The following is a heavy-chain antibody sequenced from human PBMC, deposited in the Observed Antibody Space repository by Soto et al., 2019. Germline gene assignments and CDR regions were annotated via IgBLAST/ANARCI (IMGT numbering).Heavy chain of an antibody. Sequence: SDTLSLTCTVPGGSISSSSYYWGWIRQPPGKGLEWIGSIYYRGNTYYNPSLKSRVTISVDTSKNQFSLKLSSVTAADTAVYYCAREGGGYCSGGSCQVDYWGQGTLVTVS. CDR1: GGSISSSSYY. CDR3: AREGGGYCSGGSCQVDY. V-gene: IGHV4-39*02. D-gene: IGHD2-15*01. J-gene: IGHJ4*02. CDR2: IYYRGNT.